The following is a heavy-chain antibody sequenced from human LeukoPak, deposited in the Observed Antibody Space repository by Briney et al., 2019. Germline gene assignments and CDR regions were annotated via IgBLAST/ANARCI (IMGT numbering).Heavy chain of an antibody. J-gene: IGHJ3*02. Sequence: GASVKVSCKASGYTFTSYDINWVRQATGQGLEWMGWMNPNSGNTGYAQKFQGRVTITRNTSISTAYMELSSLRAEDTAVYYCAKDGRQRKTYYYASGSAHAFDIWGQGTMVSVSS. CDR2: MNPNSGNT. CDR3: AKDGRQRKTYYYASGSAHAFDI. CDR1: GYTFTSYD. D-gene: IGHD3-10*01. V-gene: IGHV1-8*03.